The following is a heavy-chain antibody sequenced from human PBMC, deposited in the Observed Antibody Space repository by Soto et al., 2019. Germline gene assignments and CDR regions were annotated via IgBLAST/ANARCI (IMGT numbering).Heavy chain of an antibody. V-gene: IGHV1-3*01. CDR3: ARDQNSGWYHYYYGMDV. CDR1: GYTFTSYA. Sequence: QVQLVQSGAEVKKPGASVKVSCKASGYTFTSYAMHWVRQAPGQRLEWMGWINAGNGNTKYSQKFQGRVTITRDTSASTAYRELSSLRSEDTAVYYCARDQNSGWYHYYYGMDVWGQGTTVTVSS. D-gene: IGHD6-19*01. CDR2: INAGNGNT. J-gene: IGHJ6*02.